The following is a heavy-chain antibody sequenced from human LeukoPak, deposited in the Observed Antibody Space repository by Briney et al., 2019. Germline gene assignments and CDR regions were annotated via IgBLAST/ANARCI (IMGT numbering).Heavy chain of an antibody. CDR3: ARSRGEPRSLDY. CDR1: GGSISSSSYY. CDR2: IYYSGST. Sequence: PSETLSLTCTVSGGSISSSSYYWGWIRQPPGKGLEWIGSIYYSGSTYYNPSLKSRVTISVDTSKNQFSLKLSSVTAADTAVYYCARSRGEPRSLDYWGQGTLVTVSS. V-gene: IGHV4-39*01. D-gene: IGHD1-26*01. J-gene: IGHJ4*02.